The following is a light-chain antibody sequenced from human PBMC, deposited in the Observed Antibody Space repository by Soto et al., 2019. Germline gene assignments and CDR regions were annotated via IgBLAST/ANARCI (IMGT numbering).Light chain of an antibody. J-gene: IGKJ2*01. V-gene: IGKV3-20*01. CDR3: QQCGHSLPYT. Sequence: EIVLTQSPGTLSLSPGERATLSCRASQTVTGTYLAWYQQKPGQAPRLLIYGASYRATGIPDRFSGSGSGTDFTLTISRLDPADFAVYYCQQCGHSLPYTFGQGTKLEIK. CDR2: GAS. CDR1: QTVTGTY.